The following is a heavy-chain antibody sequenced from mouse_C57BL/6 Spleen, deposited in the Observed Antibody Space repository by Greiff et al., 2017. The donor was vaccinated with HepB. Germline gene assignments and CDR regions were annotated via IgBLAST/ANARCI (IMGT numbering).Heavy chain of an antibody. CDR2: ISSGSSTI. V-gene: IGHV5-17*01. CDR1: GFTFSDYG. D-gene: IGHD1-1*01. Sequence: EVQGVESGGGLVKPGGSLKLSCAASGFTFSDYGMHWVRQAPEKGLVWVAYISSGSSTIYYADTVKGRFTISRDNAKNTLFLQMTSLRSEDTAMYYCARCSSYVYYAMDYWGQGTSVTVSS. J-gene: IGHJ4*01. CDR3: ARCSSYVYYAMDY.